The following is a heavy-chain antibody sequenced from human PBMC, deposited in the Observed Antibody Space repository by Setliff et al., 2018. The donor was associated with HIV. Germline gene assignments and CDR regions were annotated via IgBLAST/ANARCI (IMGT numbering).Heavy chain of an antibody. D-gene: IGHD6-13*01. CDR1: GDSISSYY. V-gene: IGHV4-4*08. CDR3: ARDRESSSWYYYYYYGMDV. J-gene: IGHJ6*02. Sequence: SETLSLTCTVSGDSISSYYWSWIRQPPGKGLEWIGRIYTSGSTNYNPSLKSRVTISVDTSKNQFSLKLSSVTAADTAVYYCARDRESSSWYYYYYYGMDVWGQGTTVTVSS. CDR2: IYTSGST.